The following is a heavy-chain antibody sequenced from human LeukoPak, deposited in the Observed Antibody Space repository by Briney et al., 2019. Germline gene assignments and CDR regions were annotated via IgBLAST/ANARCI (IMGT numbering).Heavy chain of an antibody. CDR1: GFTFSNYW. J-gene: IGHJ4*02. CDR3: ARPHSRHGWLFNN. Sequence: GGSLRLSCAASGFTFSNYWMSWVRQAPGKGLEWVASIKKDGSEKYYVATMKCRFTTSSDNAKNSLDLQVNSLRAEDTAVYYCARPHSRHGWLFNNWGEGTLGSVSS. CDR2: IKKDGSEK. V-gene: IGHV3-7*04. D-gene: IGHD5-24*01.